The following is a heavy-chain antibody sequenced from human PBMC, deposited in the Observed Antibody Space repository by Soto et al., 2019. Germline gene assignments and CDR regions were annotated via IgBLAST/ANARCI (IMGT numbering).Heavy chain of an antibody. D-gene: IGHD3-10*01. V-gene: IGHV3-43*01. J-gene: IGHJ4*02. Sequence: VHLAQSGGVVVQPGGSLRLSCAASGFTFDDYPMHWVRQVPGKGLEWVSHISWDGVKTYYADSLRVRFTISRDNSKNSLYLEMRSLTTEDTAFYYCVKGGNRGSGIDYWGQGSLVTVSS. CDR3: VKGGNRGSGIDY. CDR1: GFTFDDYP. CDR2: ISWDGVKT.